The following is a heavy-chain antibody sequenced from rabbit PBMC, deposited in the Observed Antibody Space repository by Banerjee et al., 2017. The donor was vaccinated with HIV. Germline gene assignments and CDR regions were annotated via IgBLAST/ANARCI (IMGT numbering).Heavy chain of an antibody. CDR3: ARGSYDNYGDPYYFNL. CDR2: MDAGSSGTT. Sequence: SVEESGGDLVKPGGTLTLTCTASGFSFSRYYICWVRQAPGKGLEWIACMDAGSSGTTNYASWAKGRFTISKTSSTTVTLQMTSLTAADTATYFCARGSYDNYGDPYYFNLWGQGTLVTVS. J-gene: IGHJ4*01. CDR1: GFSFSRYY. D-gene: IGHD2-1*01. V-gene: IGHV1S40*01.